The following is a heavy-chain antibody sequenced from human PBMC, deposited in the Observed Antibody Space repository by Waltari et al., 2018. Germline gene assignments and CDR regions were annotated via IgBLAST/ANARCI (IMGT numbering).Heavy chain of an antibody. J-gene: IGHJ4*02. CDR2: IYYSGGN. Sequence: QVQLQESGPGLVKPSQTLSLTCTVSGGSISSGDYYWSWIRQPPGKGLEWIGYIYYSGGNYYNPSLKSRVTRSVDTSKNQFSLKLSSGTAADTAVYYCARVGEEAVYFDYWGQGTLVTVSS. V-gene: IGHV4-30-4*08. CDR3: ARVGEEAVYFDY. D-gene: IGHD3-16*01. CDR1: GGSISSGDYY.